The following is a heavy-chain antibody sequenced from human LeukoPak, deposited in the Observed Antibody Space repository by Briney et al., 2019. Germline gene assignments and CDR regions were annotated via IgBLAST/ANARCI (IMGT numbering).Heavy chain of an antibody. CDR2: INPNSGGT. J-gene: IGHJ4*02. Sequence: ASVKVSCKASGYTFTGYYMHWVRQAPGQGLEWMGWINPNSGGTNYAQKFQGRVTMTRDTSISTAYMELSRLRSDDTAVYYCASPNYYDSSGCDHWGQGTLVTVSS. D-gene: IGHD3-22*01. V-gene: IGHV1-2*02. CDR1: GYTFTGYY. CDR3: ASPNYYDSSGCDH.